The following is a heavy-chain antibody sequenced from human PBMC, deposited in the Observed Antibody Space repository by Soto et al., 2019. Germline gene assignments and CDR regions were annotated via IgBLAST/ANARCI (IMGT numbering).Heavy chain of an antibody. CDR1: GGSISSGGYS. J-gene: IGHJ6*02. CDR3: ARGLSRYDILTGYYYDGMDV. V-gene: IGHV4-30-2*01. Sequence: PSETLSLTCAVSGGSISSGGYSWSWIRQPPGKGLEWIGYIYHSGSTYYNPSLKSRVTISVDKSKNQFSLKLSSVTAADTAVYYCARGLSRYDILTGYYYDGMDVWGQGTTVTVSS. D-gene: IGHD3-9*01. CDR2: IYHSGST.